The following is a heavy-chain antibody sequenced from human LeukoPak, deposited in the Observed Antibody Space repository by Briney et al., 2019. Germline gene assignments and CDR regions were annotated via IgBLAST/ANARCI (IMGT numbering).Heavy chain of an antibody. CDR1: GFTFSSYA. V-gene: IGHV3-23*01. CDR3: AKDRKSVLLWFGEFGY. CDR2: ISGSGGST. J-gene: IGHJ4*02. D-gene: IGHD3-10*01. Sequence: PGGSLRLSCAASGFTFSSYAMSWVRQAPGKGLEWVSAISGSGGSTYYADSVKGRFTISRDNSKNTLYLQMNSLRAEDTAVYYCAKDRKSVLLWFGEFGYWGQGTLGTVSS.